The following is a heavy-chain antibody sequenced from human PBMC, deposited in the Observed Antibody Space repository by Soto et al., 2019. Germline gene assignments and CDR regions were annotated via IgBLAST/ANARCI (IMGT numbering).Heavy chain of an antibody. CDR2: IYWDDDK. J-gene: IGHJ5*02. CDR1: GFSLTTRGVG. D-gene: IGHD3-16*01. Sequence: QITLKESGPPLVKPTQTLTLTCTFSGFSLTTRGVGVGWIRQPPGKALECLALIYWDDDKRYSPSLQSRLSSTKDTAKNHVVLTMTNVDPVDTATYYCAHIPTYYQYDWFDPWGQGTLVSVSS. CDR3: AHIPTYYQYDWFDP. V-gene: IGHV2-5*02.